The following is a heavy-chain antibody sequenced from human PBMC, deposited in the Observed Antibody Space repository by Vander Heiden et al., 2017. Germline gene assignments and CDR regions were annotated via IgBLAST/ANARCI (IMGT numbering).Heavy chain of an antibody. D-gene: IGHD6-19*01. CDR2: ISRSGATT. CDR3: ARSPISVTGFFDS. V-gene: IGHV3-23*01. Sequence: EVQLLQSGGDLVQPGGALTLSGAASGFNFNNYALSWVRQAPGKGLEWVSTISRSGATTYYSDSVKGRFTVSRNNSKNSLYLRMNTVRAEDTALYYCARSPISVTGFFDSWGQGTLVTVSS. J-gene: IGHJ4*02. CDR1: GFNFNNYA.